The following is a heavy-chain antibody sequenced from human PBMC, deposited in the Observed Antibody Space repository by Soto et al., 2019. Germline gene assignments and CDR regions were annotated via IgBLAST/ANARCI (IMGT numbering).Heavy chain of an antibody. V-gene: IGHV2-5*01. J-gene: IGHJ6*02. CDR3: ARLSDNSGYSFPGMDV. D-gene: IGHD3-22*01. CDR1: GFSLSTTGVG. Sequence: QITLKESGPTLVKPTQTLTLTCTFSGFSLSTTGVGVGWIRQPPGKALEWLALVYWNDDKRFSPSLKSRLTITKDSFKNQVVLTMTNMGPVDTATYFCARLSDNSGYSFPGMDVWGQGTTVTVSS. CDR2: VYWNDDK.